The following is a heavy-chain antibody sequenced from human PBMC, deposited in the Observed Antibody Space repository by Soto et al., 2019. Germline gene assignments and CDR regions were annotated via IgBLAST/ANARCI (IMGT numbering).Heavy chain of an antibody. CDR1: GFTFTRYS. CDR2: ISSTTTYI. D-gene: IGHD7-27*01. J-gene: IGHJ4*02. CDR3: AREAEDLTSNLDY. Sequence: PCGSLRLSCAASGFTFTRYSMNWVRQAPGKGLEWVSSISSTTTYIYYADSMTGRFTVSRDNAKNSVYLDMNSLSAEDPAVYYWAREAEDLTSNLDYWGQGTLVTVS. V-gene: IGHV3-21*01.